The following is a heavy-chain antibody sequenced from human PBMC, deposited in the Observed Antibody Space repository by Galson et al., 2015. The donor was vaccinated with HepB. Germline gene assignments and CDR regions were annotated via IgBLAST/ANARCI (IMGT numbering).Heavy chain of an antibody. V-gene: IGHV3-33*01. CDR1: GFTFSSYG. J-gene: IGHJ4*02. CDR2: IWYDGSNK. Sequence: SLRLSCAASGFTFSSYGMHWVRQAPGKGLEWVAVIWYDGSNKYYADSVKGRFTISRDNSKNTLYLQMNSLRAEDTAVYYCARGPSLDPDGGGFGPDYWGQGTLVTVSS. D-gene: IGHD3-16*01. CDR3: ARGPSLDPDGGGFGPDY.